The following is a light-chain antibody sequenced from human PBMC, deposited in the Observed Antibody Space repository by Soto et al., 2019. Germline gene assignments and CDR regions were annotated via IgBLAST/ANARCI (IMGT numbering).Light chain of an antibody. CDR3: AAWDDNLSGLYV. Sequence: QSVLTQSPSASGTPGQRVTISCSGSASTIGRNYVYWYQQLPGTAPKLLIYRNSRRPSGVPDRFSGSKSGTSASLAISWLRSEDEADYYCAAWDDNLSGLYVFGAGTKVTVL. CDR1: ASTIGRNY. CDR2: RNS. V-gene: IGLV1-47*01. J-gene: IGLJ1*01.